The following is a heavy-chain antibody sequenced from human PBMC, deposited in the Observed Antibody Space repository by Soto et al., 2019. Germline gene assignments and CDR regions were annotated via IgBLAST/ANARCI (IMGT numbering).Heavy chain of an antibody. CDR2: ISSSSSYI. CDR3: ARQGLLGYCSGGSCYKGDY. J-gene: IGHJ4*02. CDR1: GFTFSSYS. Sequence: ESGGGLVKPGGSLRLSCAASGFTFSSYSMNWVRQAPGKGLEWVPSISSSSSYIYYADSVKGRFTISRDNAKNSLYLQMNSLRAEDTAVYYCARQGLLGYCSGGSCYKGDYWGQGTLVTVSS. D-gene: IGHD2-15*01. V-gene: IGHV3-21*01.